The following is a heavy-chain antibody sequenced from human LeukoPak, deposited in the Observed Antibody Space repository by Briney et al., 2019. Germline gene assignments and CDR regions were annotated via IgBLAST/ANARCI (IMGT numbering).Heavy chain of an antibody. Sequence: PSETLSLTCTVSGGSISSSSYYWGWIRQPPGKGLESIVSIYYSGSTYYNPSLKSRVTISVDTSKNQFSLKLSSVTAADTAVYYCARRRAMVIDHFGYWGQGTLVTVSS. V-gene: IGHV4-39*01. D-gene: IGHD3-22*01. J-gene: IGHJ4*02. CDR2: IYYSGST. CDR3: ARRRAMVIDHFGY. CDR1: GGSISSSSYY.